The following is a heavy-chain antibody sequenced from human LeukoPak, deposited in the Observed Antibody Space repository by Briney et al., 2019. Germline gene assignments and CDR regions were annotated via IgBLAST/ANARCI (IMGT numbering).Heavy chain of an antibody. CDR3: ARVAGPGAFDI. V-gene: IGHV3-21*01. Sequence: GGSLRLSCAASEFDFSSHAMTWVRQAPGKGLEWVSAISISGSKTYYADSVKGRFTISRDNAKNSLYLQMNSLRAEDTAVYYCARVAGPGAFDIWGQGTMVTVSS. J-gene: IGHJ3*02. CDR1: EFDFSSHA. CDR2: ISISGSKT.